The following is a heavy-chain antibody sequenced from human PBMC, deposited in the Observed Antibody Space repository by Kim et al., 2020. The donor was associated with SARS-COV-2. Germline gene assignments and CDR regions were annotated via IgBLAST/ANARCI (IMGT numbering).Heavy chain of an antibody. D-gene: IGHD1-26*01. CDR2: IYYSGST. Sequence: PETLSLTCTVSGGSISSYYWSWIRQPPGKGLEWIGYIYYSGSTNYNPSLKSRVTISVDTSKNQFSLKLSSVTAADTAVYYCARDLSLGVGATPLWGQGTLVTVSS. CDR3: ARDLSLGVGATPL. J-gene: IGHJ4*02. CDR1: GGSISSYY. V-gene: IGHV4-59*01.